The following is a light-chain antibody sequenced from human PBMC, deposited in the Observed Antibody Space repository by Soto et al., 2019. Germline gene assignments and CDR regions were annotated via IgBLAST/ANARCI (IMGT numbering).Light chain of an antibody. CDR1: QGISNW. Sequence: DIQMTQSPSTLSASVGDRVTITCRASQGISNWLAWYQQKPGKAPKLLIYDASSLESGVPSRFSGSGSGTEFTLTIRSLQPDEFATYYCQQYNNYSWTFGQGTKVESK. V-gene: IGKV1-5*01. CDR3: QQYNNYSWT. CDR2: DAS. J-gene: IGKJ1*01.